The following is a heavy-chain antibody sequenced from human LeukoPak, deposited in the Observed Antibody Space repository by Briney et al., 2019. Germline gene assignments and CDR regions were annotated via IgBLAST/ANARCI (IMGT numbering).Heavy chain of an antibody. CDR2: IYDGDIT. CDR1: GFTVSSNY. V-gene: IGHV3-66*01. J-gene: IGHJ4*02. Sequence: GGSLRLSCAASGFTVSSNYMSWVRQAPGKGLDWVSVIYDGDITYYADSVKGRFTISRDSSMDTLYLQMNSLRAEDTAVYYCAKVVPAGTYFDSWGQGTLVTVSS. D-gene: IGHD6-13*01. CDR3: AKVVPAGTYFDS.